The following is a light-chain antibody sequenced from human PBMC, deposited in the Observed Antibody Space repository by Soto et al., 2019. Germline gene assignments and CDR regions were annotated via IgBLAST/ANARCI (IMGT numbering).Light chain of an antibody. Sequence: QPVLTQPPSASGTPGQRVTISCSGSSSNIGSNNVNWYRQLPGTAPKLLIYSRNQRPSGVPDRFSASKSGTSASLAISGLQSEDEADYYCETWDDSLTGVVFGGGTKVTVL. CDR3: ETWDDSLTGVV. CDR1: SSNIGSNN. V-gene: IGLV1-44*01. CDR2: SRN. J-gene: IGLJ3*02.